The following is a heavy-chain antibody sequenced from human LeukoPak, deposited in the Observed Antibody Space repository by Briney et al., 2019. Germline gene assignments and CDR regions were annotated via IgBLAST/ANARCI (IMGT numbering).Heavy chain of an antibody. D-gene: IGHD5-18*01. V-gene: IGHV3-30*18. CDR3: AKVSHTAMVKGYFDY. J-gene: IGHJ4*02. CDR1: GFTFSSYG. Sequence: RGSLRLSYAASGFTFSSYGMHWVRQAPGKGLEWVAVISYDGSNKYYADSVKGRFTISRDNSKNTLYLQMNSLRAEDTAVYYCAKVSHTAMVKGYFDYWGQGTLVTVSS. CDR2: ISYDGSNK.